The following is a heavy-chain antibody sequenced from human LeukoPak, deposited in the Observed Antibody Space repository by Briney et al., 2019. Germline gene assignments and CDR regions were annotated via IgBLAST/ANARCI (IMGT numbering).Heavy chain of an antibody. J-gene: IGHJ4*02. Sequence: GGPLRLSCAASGFTVSSYSMNWVRQAPGKGLEWVSSISSSSSYIYYADSVKGRFTISRDNAKNSLYLQMNSLRAEDTAVYYCARALWDCSSTSCYAGGADYWGQGTLVTVSS. CDR3: ARALWDCSSTSCYAGGADY. D-gene: IGHD2-2*01. V-gene: IGHV3-21*01. CDR1: GFTVSSYS. CDR2: ISSSSSYI.